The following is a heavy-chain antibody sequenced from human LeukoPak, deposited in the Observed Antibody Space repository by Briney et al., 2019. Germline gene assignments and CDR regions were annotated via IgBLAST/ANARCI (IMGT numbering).Heavy chain of an antibody. CDR3: AREGSSSWYEGVDY. Sequence: SETLSPTCTVSGGSISSYHWSWIRQPAGKGLEWIGRIYTSGSTNYNPSLKSRVTMSVDTSKNQFSLKLSSVTAADTAVYYCAREGSSSWYEGVDYWGQGTLVTVSS. J-gene: IGHJ4*02. V-gene: IGHV4-4*07. CDR2: IYTSGST. CDR1: GGSISSYH. D-gene: IGHD6-13*01.